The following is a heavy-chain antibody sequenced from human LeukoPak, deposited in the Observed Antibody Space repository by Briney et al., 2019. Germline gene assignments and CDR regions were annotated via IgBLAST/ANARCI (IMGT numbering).Heavy chain of an antibody. J-gene: IGHJ3*02. CDR2: IIPIFGTA. CDR3: ARDYYDSSGYPTYDAFDI. Sequence: SVQVSCKASGGTFSSYAISWVRQAPGQGLEWMGGIIPIFGTANYAQKFQGRVTITTDESTSTAYMELSSLRSEDTAVYYCARDYYDSSGYPTYDAFDIWGQGTMVTVSS. CDR1: GGTFSSYA. V-gene: IGHV1-69*05. D-gene: IGHD3-22*01.